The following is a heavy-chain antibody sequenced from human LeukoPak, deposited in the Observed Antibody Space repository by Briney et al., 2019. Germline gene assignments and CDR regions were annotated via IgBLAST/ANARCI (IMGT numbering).Heavy chain of an antibody. CDR2: IFYSGST. V-gene: IGHV4-39*01. CDR3: ARQTGSGLFILP. J-gene: IGHJ4*02. Sequence: SETLSLTCTVSGGPISTSNYYWGWIRQPPGKGLEWIGNIFYSGSTYYSPSLKSRVTISVDTSKNQFSLRLTSVTAADTAVYYCARQTGSGLFILPGGQGTLVTVSS. D-gene: IGHD3/OR15-3a*01. CDR1: GGPISTSNYY.